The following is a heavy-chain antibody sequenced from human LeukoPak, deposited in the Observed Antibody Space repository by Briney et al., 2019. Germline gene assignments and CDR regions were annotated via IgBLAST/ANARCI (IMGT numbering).Heavy chain of an antibody. Sequence: PGGSLRLSCAASGFTVSSNYMSWVRQAPGKGLEWVSVIYSGGNTYYADSVEGRFTISRDNSKNTLYLQMNSLRAEDTAVYYCARGATPRCDYWGQGTLVTVSS. D-gene: IGHD5-12*01. CDR2: IYSGGNT. V-gene: IGHV3-66*01. CDR1: GFTVSSNY. J-gene: IGHJ4*02. CDR3: ARGATPRCDY.